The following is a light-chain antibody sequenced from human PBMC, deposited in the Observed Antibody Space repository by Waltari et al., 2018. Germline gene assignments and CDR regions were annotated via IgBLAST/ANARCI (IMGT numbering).Light chain of an antibody. J-gene: IGKJ3*01. CDR2: DAA. CDR3: QQYDDVPFI. V-gene: IGKV1-33*01. Sequence: DIQMTQSPSSLSASVGDKITITCQASRDINKYLSWFQQKPGKAPKVLIYDAAKLEADVPSRVSGSGSGTYFTFTITGLQAEDVATYFCQQYDDVPFIFGPGTKVDL. CDR1: RDINKY.